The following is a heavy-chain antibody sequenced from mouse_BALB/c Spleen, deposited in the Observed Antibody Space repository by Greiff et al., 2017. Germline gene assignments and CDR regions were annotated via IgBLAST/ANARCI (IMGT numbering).Heavy chain of an antibody. CDR2: IRNKANGYTT. CDR3: ARLAY. V-gene: IGHV7-3*02. J-gene: IGHJ3*01. Sequence: EVKLVESGGGLVQPGGSLRLSCATSGFTFTDYYMSWFRQPPGKALEWLGFIRNKANGYTTEYSASVKGRFTISRDNAQSILYLQMNTLRAEASATYDCARLAYWGQGTLVTVSA. CDR1: GFTFTDYY.